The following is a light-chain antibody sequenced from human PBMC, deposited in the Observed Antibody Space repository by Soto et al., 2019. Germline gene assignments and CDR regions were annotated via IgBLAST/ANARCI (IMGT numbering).Light chain of an antibody. V-gene: IGLV2-23*01. Sequence: QSVLTQPPSVSAAPGQKVTISCSGSSSNIEYRLVSWYQHLPGTAPKLIIYEDTKRPSGVSTRFSGSKSGNTASLTISGLQAEDEADYSCCSYATGATWVFGGGTKLTVL. CDR1: SSNIEYRL. CDR3: CSYATGATWV. J-gene: IGLJ3*02. CDR2: EDT.